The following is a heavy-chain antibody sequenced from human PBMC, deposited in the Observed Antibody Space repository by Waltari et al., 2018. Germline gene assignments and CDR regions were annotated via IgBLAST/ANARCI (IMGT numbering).Heavy chain of an antibody. V-gene: IGHV3-66*02. CDR2: IYDAGST. CDR3: ARARDEETAMVYFDH. Sequence: EVQLVESGGGLVHPGESLRLSCAASGFTVSSNHRGWVRQAPGKGLEWIELIYDAGSTYYPDSVRGRFTISIDYSKNTFHLQMNSLRVEDTAIYYCARARDEETAMVYFDHWGQGTLVSVSS. CDR1: GFTVSSNH. D-gene: IGHD5-18*01. J-gene: IGHJ4*02.